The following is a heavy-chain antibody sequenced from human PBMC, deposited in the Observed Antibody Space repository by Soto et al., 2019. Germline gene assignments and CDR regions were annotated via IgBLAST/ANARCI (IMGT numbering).Heavy chain of an antibody. CDR3: ASEGGVVAATPDY. D-gene: IGHD2-15*01. J-gene: IGHJ4*02. CDR1: GGSFSGYY. Sequence: QVQLQQWGAGLLKPSETLSLTCAVYGGSFSGYYWSWIRQPPGKGLEWIGEINHSGSTNYNPSLKSRVAISVDTSKNQFSLRLSSVTAADTAVYYCASEGGVVAATPDYWGQGTLVTVSS. CDR2: INHSGST. V-gene: IGHV4-34*01.